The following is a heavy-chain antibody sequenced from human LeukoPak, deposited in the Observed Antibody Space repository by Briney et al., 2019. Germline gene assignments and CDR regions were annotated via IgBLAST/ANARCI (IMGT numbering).Heavy chain of an antibody. D-gene: IGHD3-22*01. J-gene: IGHJ4*02. Sequence: GASVKVSCKASGYTFTGYYMHWVRQAPGQGLEWMGWINPNSGGTNYAQKFQGRVTMTRDTSTSTAYMELSRLRSDDTAVYYCARSYDSSGYGVDYWGQGTLVTVSS. CDR2: INPNSGGT. CDR1: GYTFTGYY. V-gene: IGHV1-2*02. CDR3: ARSYDSSGYGVDY.